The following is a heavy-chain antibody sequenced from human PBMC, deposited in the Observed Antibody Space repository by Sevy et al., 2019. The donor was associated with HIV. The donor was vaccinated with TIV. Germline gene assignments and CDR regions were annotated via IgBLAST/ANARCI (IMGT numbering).Heavy chain of an antibody. V-gene: IGHV4-34*01. D-gene: IGHD4-17*01. Sequence: SETLSLTCAVYGGSFSGYYWSWIRQPPGKGLEWIGEINHSGSNNYNPSLKSRVTISVDTSKNQFSLKLSSVTAADTAVYYCAREVGYGEDWFDPWGQGTLVTVSS. CDR2: INHSGSN. CDR3: AREVGYGEDWFDP. CDR1: GGSFSGYY. J-gene: IGHJ5*02.